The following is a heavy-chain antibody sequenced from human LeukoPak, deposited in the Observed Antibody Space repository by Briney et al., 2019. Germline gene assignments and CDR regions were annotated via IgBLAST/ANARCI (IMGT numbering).Heavy chain of an antibody. J-gene: IGHJ6*03. V-gene: IGHV1-2*02. CDR3: ARDEGYHNYMDV. CDR1: RYSFTGYY. CDR2: INVDSGGT. Sequence: ASVKVSCKASRYSFTGYYMHWVRLAPGQGLEWMGWINVDSGGTKYAEKFQGRVTMTRDTSISTAYMELSRLRSDDTAVYYCARDEGYHNYMDVWGKGTTVSVSS.